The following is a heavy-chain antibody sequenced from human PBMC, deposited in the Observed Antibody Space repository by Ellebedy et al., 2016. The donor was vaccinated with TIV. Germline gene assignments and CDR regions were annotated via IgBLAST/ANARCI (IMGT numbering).Heavy chain of an antibody. CDR1: GFTFSSYW. D-gene: IGHD2-2*01. J-gene: IGHJ4*02. CDR2: INGDGGTT. CDR3: ARARTSASDSVESYPHY. V-gene: IGHV3-74*01. Sequence: GESLKISCAASGFTFSSYWMYCVRQAPGKGLVWVSRINGDGGTTSYADSVRGRITISRDNAKNTLFLQINGLRAEDTAVYYCARARTSASDSVESYPHYWGQGTLVTVSS.